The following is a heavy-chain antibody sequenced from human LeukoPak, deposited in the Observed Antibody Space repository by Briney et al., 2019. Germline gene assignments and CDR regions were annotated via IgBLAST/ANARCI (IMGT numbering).Heavy chain of an antibody. CDR1: GGSISSSNW. Sequence: LSLTCAVSGGSISSSNWWSWVRPPPGKGLEWVGRCRDKAQSYTTEYAASVKGRFTISRDGSENSLYLQMNSLKTEDTAVYYCATCSSTSCYIGYFDYWGQGTLVTVSS. V-gene: IGHV3-72*01. CDR2: CRDKAQSYTT. D-gene: IGHD2-2*02. J-gene: IGHJ4*02. CDR3: ATCSSTSCYIGYFDY.